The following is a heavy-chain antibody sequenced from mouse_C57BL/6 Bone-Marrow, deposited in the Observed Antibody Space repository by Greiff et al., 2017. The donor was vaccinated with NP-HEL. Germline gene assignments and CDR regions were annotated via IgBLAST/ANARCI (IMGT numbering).Heavy chain of an antibody. J-gene: IGHJ1*03. D-gene: IGHD1-1*01. CDR3: VRRGDYYGSSYYWYFDV. CDR1: GFSFNTYA. CDR2: IRSKSNNYAT. Sequence: EVQVVESGGGLVQPKGSLKLSCAASGFSFNTYAMNWVRQAPGKGLEWVARIRSKSNNYATYYADSVKDRFTISRDDAESMLDLQMNNLKTEDTAMYYCVRRGDYYGSSYYWYFDVWGTGTTVTVSS. V-gene: IGHV10-1*01.